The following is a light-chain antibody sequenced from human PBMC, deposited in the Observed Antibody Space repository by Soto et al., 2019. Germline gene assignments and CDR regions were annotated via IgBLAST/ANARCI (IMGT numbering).Light chain of an antibody. V-gene: IGKV3-20*01. Sequence: EIVLTQSPGTLSLSPGERATLSCRASQSVSRNYLAWYQQKHDQAPRLLTYGASTRATGIPDRFSGSGSGTDFTLTISRLEPEDFAVYYCQQYGSSPPYTFGQGTKLEI. CDR2: GAS. J-gene: IGKJ2*01. CDR1: QSVSRNY. CDR3: QQYGSSPPYT.